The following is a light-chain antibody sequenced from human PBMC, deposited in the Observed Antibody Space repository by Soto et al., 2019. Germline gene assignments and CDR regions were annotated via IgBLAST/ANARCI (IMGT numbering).Light chain of an antibody. CDR2: GAS. CDR1: HSVSSD. V-gene: IGKV3-20*01. J-gene: IGKJ1*01. Sequence: ENVLTQSPATLSLSPGERATPSLRASHSVSSDLAWYQQKPGQAPRLLIYGASNRATGIPDRFSGSGSGTDFTLTISRLEPEDFAVYYCQQYGSSGTFGQGTKVDI. CDR3: QQYGSSGT.